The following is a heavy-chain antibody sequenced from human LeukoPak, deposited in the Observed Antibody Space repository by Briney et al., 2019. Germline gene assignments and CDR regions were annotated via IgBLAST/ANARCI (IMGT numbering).Heavy chain of an antibody. J-gene: IGHJ6*02. D-gene: IGHD2-2*01. CDR2: IYYSGST. V-gene: IGHV4-59*01. Sequence: SETLSLTCTVSGGSISSYYWSWIRQPPGKGLEWIGYIYYSGSTNYNPSLKSRVTISVDTSKNQFPLKLSSVTAADTAVYYCARYQRGRSSTSHYGMDVWGQGTTVTVSS. CDR3: ARYQRGRSSTSHYGMDV. CDR1: GGSISSYY.